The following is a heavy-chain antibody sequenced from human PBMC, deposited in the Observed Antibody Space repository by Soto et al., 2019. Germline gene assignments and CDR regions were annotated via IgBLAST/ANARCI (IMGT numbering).Heavy chain of an antibody. V-gene: IGHV4-34*01. D-gene: IGHD2-15*01. CDR2: INHSGST. CDR3: ARVRVGGYCSGGSCYSENPYYYGMDV. J-gene: IGHJ6*02. CDR1: GGSFSGYY. Sequence: SETLSLTCAVYGGSFSGYYWSWIRQPPGKGLEWIGEINHSGSTNYNPSLKSRVTISVDTSKNQFSLKLSSVTAADTAVYYCARVRVGGYCSGGSCYSENPYYYGMDVWGQGTTVTVS.